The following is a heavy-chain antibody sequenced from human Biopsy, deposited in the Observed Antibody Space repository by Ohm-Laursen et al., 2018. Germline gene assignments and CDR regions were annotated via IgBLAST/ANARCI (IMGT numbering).Heavy chain of an antibody. Sequence: SLRLSRAASEFTFSTYSMTWVRQAPGKGLEWVASIKEDGSEKFYVDSVKGRFTISRDNAQKSLYLQMNSLRVEDTAVHYCARGRSMDVWGQGTTVTVSS. CDR3: ARGRSMDV. CDR2: IKEDGSEK. V-gene: IGHV3-7*01. J-gene: IGHJ6*02. CDR1: EFTFSTYS.